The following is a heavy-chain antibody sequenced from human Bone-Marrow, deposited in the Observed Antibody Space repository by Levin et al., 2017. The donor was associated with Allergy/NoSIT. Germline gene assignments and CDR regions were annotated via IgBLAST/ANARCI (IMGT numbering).Heavy chain of an antibody. D-gene: IGHD1-14*01. CDR3: ARRPQYVNNRLFYSYAMDV. J-gene: IGHJ6*02. V-gene: IGHV3-11*01. Sequence: GGSLRLSCAASGFSLSDHYMSWIRQAPGKGLEWLSYISGSRSTIYHADSVKGRFSISRDNAKNSLYLQMSSLRAEDTAVYYCARRPQYVNNRLFYSYAMDVWGQGTSVTVSS. CDR2: ISGSRSTI. CDR1: GFSLSDHY.